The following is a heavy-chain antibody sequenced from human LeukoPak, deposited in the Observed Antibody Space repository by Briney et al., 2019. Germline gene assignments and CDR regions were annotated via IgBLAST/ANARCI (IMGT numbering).Heavy chain of an antibody. CDR1: GGTFSSYA. J-gene: IGHJ6*02. CDR3: ARDLRDTAMAELYYYYYYGIDV. D-gene: IGHD5-18*01. V-gene: IGHV1-69*13. Sequence: SVKVSCKASGGTFSSYAISWVRQAPGQGLEWIGGIIPIFGTANYAQKFQGRVTITADESTSTAYMELSSLRSEDTAVYYCARDLRDTAMAELYYYYYYGIDVWGQGTTVTVSS. CDR2: IIPIFGTA.